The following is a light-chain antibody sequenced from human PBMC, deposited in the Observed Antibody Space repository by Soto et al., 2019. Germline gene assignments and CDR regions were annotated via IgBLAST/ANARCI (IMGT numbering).Light chain of an antibody. CDR1: QDITNY. Sequence: DILMTQSPSSLSASVGDRVTFTCQASQDITNYLNWYQHKPGKAPELLIYDASTLEGGVPSRFSGSGSGTEFTLAISGLQADDFATYYCQQYNSYWTFGQGTKVDIK. CDR3: QQYNSYWT. J-gene: IGKJ1*01. V-gene: IGKV1-33*01. CDR2: DAS.